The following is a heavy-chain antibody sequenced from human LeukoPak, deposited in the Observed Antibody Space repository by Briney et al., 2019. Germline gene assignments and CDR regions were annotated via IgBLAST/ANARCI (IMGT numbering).Heavy chain of an antibody. Sequence: GGSLRLSCAASGFTFSDYNMNWVRQAPGQGLEWVSYISSSSSTKYYADSVKGRFTISRDNAKNSLYLQMNRLRAEDTAVYYCARLNYDFWSGQISYYYYMDVWGKGTTVTVSS. CDR3: ARLNYDFWSGQISYYYYMDV. CDR1: GFTFSDYN. D-gene: IGHD3-3*01. CDR2: ISSSSSTK. V-gene: IGHV3-48*04. J-gene: IGHJ6*03.